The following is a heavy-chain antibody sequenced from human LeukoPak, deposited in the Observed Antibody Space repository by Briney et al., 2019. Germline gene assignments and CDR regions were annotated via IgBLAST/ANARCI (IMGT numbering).Heavy chain of an antibody. D-gene: IGHD6-6*01. CDR3: ARRDHIAGRLDY. CDR2: INRGGGIL. Sequence: PGGSLRLSCAASGFTLSTYEMSWVRQAPGKGLEWVSYINRGGGILYYVDSVRVRFTISRDTAKNSLDLQMNSLRVEDTAIYYCARRDHIAGRLDYWGQGTLVTVSS. V-gene: IGHV3-48*03. CDR1: GFTLSTYE. J-gene: IGHJ4*02.